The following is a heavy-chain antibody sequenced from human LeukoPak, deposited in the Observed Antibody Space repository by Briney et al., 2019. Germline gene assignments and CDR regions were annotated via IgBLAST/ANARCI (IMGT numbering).Heavy chain of an antibody. CDR3: ASYYDSSGYPQTEAYYYYGMDV. V-gene: IGHV1-69*04. Sequence: SVKVSCKASGGTFSSYAISWVRQAPGQGLEWMGRIIPILGIANYAQKFQGRVTITADKSTSTAYVELSSLRSEDTAVYYCASYYDSSGYPQTEAYYYYGMDVWGQGTTVTVSS. D-gene: IGHD3-22*01. J-gene: IGHJ6*02. CDR2: IIPILGIA. CDR1: GGTFSSYA.